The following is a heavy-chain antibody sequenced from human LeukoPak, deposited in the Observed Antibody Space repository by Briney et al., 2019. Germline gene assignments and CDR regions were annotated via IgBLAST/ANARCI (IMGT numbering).Heavy chain of an antibody. D-gene: IGHD2-21*02. CDR3: AKDSLRGDCLDY. CDR1: GFTFSSYG. Sequence: GGSLRLSCAASGFTFSSYGMHWVHQAPGKGLEWVAVISYDGSNKYYADSVKGRFTISRDNSKNTLYLQMNSLRAEDTAVYYCAKDSLRGDCLDYWGQGTLVTVFS. J-gene: IGHJ4*02. CDR2: ISYDGSNK. V-gene: IGHV3-30*18.